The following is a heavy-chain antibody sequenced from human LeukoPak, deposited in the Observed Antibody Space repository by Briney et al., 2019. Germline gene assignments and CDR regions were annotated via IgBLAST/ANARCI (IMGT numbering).Heavy chain of an antibody. D-gene: IGHD3-22*01. CDR2: INAGNGNT. J-gene: IGHJ4*02. V-gene: IGHV1-3*03. Sequence: ASVKGSCKASGYTFTSYAMHWVRQAPGQRLELMGWINAGNGNTKYSQEFQGRVTITRDTSASTAYMELSSLRSEDMAVYYCARDSGGYYDSSGYYLDYWGQETLVTVSS. CDR1: GYTFTSYA. CDR3: ARDSGGYYDSSGYYLDY.